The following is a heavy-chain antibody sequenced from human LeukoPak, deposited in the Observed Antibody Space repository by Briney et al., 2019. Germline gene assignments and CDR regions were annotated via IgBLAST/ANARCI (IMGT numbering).Heavy chain of an antibody. CDR1: GGSISSGSYY. CDR2: IYTSGST. Sequence: PSETLSLTCTVSGGSISSGSYYWSWIRQPAGKGLEWIGRIYTSGSTNYNPSLKSRVTISVDTSKNQFSLKLSSVTAADTAVYYCAASTVTKRAFDIWGQGTMVTVSS. D-gene: IGHD4-17*01. V-gene: IGHV4-61*02. J-gene: IGHJ3*02. CDR3: AASTVTKRAFDI.